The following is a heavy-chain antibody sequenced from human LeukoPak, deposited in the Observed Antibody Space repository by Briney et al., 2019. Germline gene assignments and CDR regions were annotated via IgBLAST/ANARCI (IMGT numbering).Heavy chain of an antibody. CDR1: GGSICRYY. CDR2: VSYSGTT. J-gene: IGHJ4*02. D-gene: IGHD5-18*01. Sequence: SETLSLTCTISGGSICRYYWSWVRHPPGKGLEWIGYVSYSGTTDYNPSLKSRVIISIDTAKTQFSLRLSSVTAADTAVYYCARENDRYGRIDYWGQGLQVTVSS. CDR3: ARENDRYGRIDY. V-gene: IGHV4-59*01.